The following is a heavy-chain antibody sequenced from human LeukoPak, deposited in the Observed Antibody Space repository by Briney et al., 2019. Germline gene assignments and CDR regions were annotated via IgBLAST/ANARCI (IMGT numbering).Heavy chain of an antibody. V-gene: IGHV3-30*02. CDR3: AKDRVLRYFDWLFDLDY. CDR1: GFIFSNYG. D-gene: IGHD3-9*01. CDR2: IRNDGSIR. Sequence: PGGSLRLSCAASGFIFSNYGMHWVRQAPGKGLEWVAFIRNDGSIRYYADSVKGRFTISRDNSTNTLYLQMNSLRAEDTAVYYCAKDRVLRYFDWLFDLDYWGQGTLVTVSS. J-gene: IGHJ4*02.